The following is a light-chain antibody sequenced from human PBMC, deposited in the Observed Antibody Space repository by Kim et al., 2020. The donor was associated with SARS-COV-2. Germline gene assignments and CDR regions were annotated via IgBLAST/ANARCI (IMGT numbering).Light chain of an antibody. CDR1: SSDVGSYDF. Sequence: GQSITISCTGTSSDVGSYDFVSWYQQHPGKVPKLLIYEGSKRPSGLSNRFSGSKSGNTASLTISGLQAEDEGDYYCCSYSRSNSLLFGGGTKVTVL. J-gene: IGLJ3*02. CDR3: CSYSRSNSLL. V-gene: IGLV2-23*01. CDR2: EGS.